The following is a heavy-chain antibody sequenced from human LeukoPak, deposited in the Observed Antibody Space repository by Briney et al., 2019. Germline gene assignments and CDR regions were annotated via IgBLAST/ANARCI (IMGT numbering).Heavy chain of an antibody. Sequence: TGRSLRLSCAASGFTFSKYGMHWVRQAPGKGLEWVTVISYDGSYKYYADSVKGRLTISRDNTKNTLYLQMNSLRAEDTAVYYCSKEKVVVVPAAILDYWGQGTLVTVSS. V-gene: IGHV3-30*18. CDR3: SKEKVVVVPAAILDY. CDR1: GFTFSKYG. J-gene: IGHJ4*02. CDR2: ISYDGSYK. D-gene: IGHD2-2*01.